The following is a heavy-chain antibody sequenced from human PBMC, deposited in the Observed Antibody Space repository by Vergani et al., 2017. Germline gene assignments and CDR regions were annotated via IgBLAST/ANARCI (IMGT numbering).Heavy chain of an antibody. Sequence: QVQLQESGPGLVKPSETLSLTCTVSGGSVSSGSYYWSWIRQPPGKGLEWIGYIYYSGSTNYNPSLKSRVNISVDTSKNQFSLKLSSVTAADTAVYYCARFRYRKRPEHLPDDYYDSSGYPYYFDYWGQGTLVTVPS. J-gene: IGHJ4*02. CDR1: GGSVSSGSYY. D-gene: IGHD3-22*01. CDR3: ARFRYRKRPEHLPDDYYDSSGYPYYFDY. CDR2: IYYSGST. V-gene: IGHV4-61*01.